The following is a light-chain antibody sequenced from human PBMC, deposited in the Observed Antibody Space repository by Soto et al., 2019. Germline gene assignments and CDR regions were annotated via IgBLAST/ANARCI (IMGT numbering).Light chain of an antibody. V-gene: IGKV1-33*01. CDR1: QGINNY. CDR2: DAF. J-gene: IGKJ2*01. CDR3: QQYDILPPT. Sequence: DIQTTQTPSSLSASVGDRVTITCRASQGINNYLVWYQQKPGKAPELLIYDAFTLQTGVPSRFSGGGSGTEFTLTISSLQPEDVARYYCQQYDILPPTLGQGTRLEI.